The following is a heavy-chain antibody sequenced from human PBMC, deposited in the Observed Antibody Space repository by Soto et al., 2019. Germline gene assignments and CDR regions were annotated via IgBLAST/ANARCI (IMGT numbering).Heavy chain of an antibody. CDR1: GFAFSSYG. CDR2: IWYDGSNK. CDR3: AEAGYVRGGSCPDDYDWLDL. Sequence: GGNPRLSCSASGFAFSSYGMHWVRQAPGKGLEWVAVIWYDGSNKYYADSVKGRFTISRDNSKNTLYLQMNSLRAEDTAVYYCAEAGYVRGGSCPDDYDWLDLCGQVTLVTVSS. V-gene: IGHV3-33*06. J-gene: IGHJ5*02. D-gene: IGHD2-15*01.